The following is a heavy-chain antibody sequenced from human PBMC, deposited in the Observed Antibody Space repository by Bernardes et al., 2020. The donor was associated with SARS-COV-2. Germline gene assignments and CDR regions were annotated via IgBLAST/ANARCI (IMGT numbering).Heavy chain of an antibody. J-gene: IGHJ4*02. CDR2: ISSSSAIT. V-gene: IGHV3-23*01. D-gene: IGHD3-16*01. CDR3: ARGGDTDYESYFDY. CDR1: GFMFSNYA. Sequence: GGSLRLSCAASGFMFSNYAMNWVRQAPGKGLEWVALISSSSAITFYADSVKGRFTISRDNSKNVVYLEMNSLRAEDAAVYFCARGGDTDYESYFDYWGQGTLVTVSP.